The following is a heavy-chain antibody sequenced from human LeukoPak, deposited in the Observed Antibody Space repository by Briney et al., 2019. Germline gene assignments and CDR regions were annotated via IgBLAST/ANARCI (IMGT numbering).Heavy chain of an antibody. CDR3: ARDALGLSY. J-gene: IGHJ4*02. CDR2: ISSNGGST. Sequence: AGGSLRLSCAASGFTFSSYAMHWVRQAPGKGLEYVSAISSNGGSTYYANSVKGRSTISRDNSKNTLYLQMGSLRAEDMAVYYCARDALGLSYWGQGTLVTVSS. D-gene: IGHD3/OR15-3a*01. CDR1: GFTFSSYA. V-gene: IGHV3-64*01.